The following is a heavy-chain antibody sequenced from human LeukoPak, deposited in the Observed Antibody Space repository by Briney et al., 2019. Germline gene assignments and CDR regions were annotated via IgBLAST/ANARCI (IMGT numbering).Heavy chain of an antibody. D-gene: IGHD3-22*01. CDR3: TTDLHYYDSSGYYQSRTFDY. J-gene: IGHJ4*02. V-gene: IGHV3-15*01. CDR2: IKSKTDGGTT. Sequence: GGSLRLSCAASGFTFSNAWMSWVRQAPGKGLEWVGRIKSKTDGGTTDYAAPVKGRFTISRDDSKNTLYLQMNSLKTEDTAVYYCTTDLHYYDSSGYYQSRTFDYWGQGTLVTVSS. CDR1: GFTFSNAW.